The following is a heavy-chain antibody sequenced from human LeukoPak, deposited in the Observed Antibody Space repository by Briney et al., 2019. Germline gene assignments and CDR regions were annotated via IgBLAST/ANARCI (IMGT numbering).Heavy chain of an antibody. J-gene: IGHJ3*02. CDR3: ARWEITMVRGAFDI. V-gene: IGHV4-31*03. D-gene: IGHD3-10*01. CDR1: GGSISSGGYY. CDR2: IYYSGST. Sequence: SETLSLTCTVSGGSISSGGYYWSWIRQHPVKGLEWIGYIYYSGSTYYNPSLKSRVTISVDTSKNQFSLTLSSVTAADTAVYYCARWEITMVRGAFDIWGQGTMVTVSS.